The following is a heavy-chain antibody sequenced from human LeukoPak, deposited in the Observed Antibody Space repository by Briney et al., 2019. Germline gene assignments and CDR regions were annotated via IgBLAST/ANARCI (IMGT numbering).Heavy chain of an antibody. J-gene: IGHJ4*02. CDR3: ARGGLVLRYFDWSWATSERSPYYFDY. V-gene: IGHV4-34*01. CDR2: INHSGST. Sequence: ASQTLSLTCTVSGGCFSSGDYYWSWIRQPPGKGLEWIGEINHSGSTNYNPSLKSRVTISVDTSKNRFSLKLSSVTAADTAVYYCARGGLVLRYFDWSWATSERSPYYFDYWGQGTLVTVSS. CDR1: GGCFSSGDYY. D-gene: IGHD3-9*01.